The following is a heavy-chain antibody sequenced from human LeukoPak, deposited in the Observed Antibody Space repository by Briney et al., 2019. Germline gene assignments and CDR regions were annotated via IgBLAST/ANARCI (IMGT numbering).Heavy chain of an antibody. J-gene: IGHJ4*02. Sequence: GGSLRLSCAASGFTFSSYMMTWVRQAPGKGLEWVSTTSSNGVATYYADSVKGRFTISRDNSKDTLYLQMSSLRAEDTAVYYCARYCSGSICYSGVDYWGQGTLVPVSS. V-gene: IGHV3-23*01. CDR1: GFTFSSYM. CDR3: ARYCSGSICYSGVDY. CDR2: TSSNGVAT. D-gene: IGHD2-15*01.